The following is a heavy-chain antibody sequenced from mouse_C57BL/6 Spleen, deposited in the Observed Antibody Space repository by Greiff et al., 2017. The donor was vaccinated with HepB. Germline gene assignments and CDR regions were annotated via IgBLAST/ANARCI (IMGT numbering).Heavy chain of an antibody. J-gene: IGHJ2*01. V-gene: IGHV1-80*01. CDR1: GYAFSSYW. D-gene: IGHD1-1*01. CDR2: IYPGDGDT. CDR3: AREGHYYGSSYVY. Sequence: QVQLKESGAELVKPGASVKISCKASGYAFSSYWMNWVKQRPGKGLEWIGQIYPGDGDTNYNGKFKGKATLTADKSSSTAYMQLSSLTSEDSAVYFCAREGHYYGSSYVYWGQGTTLTVSS.